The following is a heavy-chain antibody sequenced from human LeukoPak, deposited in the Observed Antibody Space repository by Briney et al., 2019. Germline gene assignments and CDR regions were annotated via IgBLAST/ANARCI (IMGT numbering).Heavy chain of an antibody. V-gene: IGHV4-59*12. CDR3: ARELGNDSSGYYPQGAFDI. CDR1: GGSISSYY. Sequence: SETLSLTCTVSGGSISSYYWSWIRQPPGKGLEWIGEINHSGSTNYNPSPKSRVTISVDKSKNQFSLKLSSVTAADTAVYYCARELGNDSSGYYPQGAFDIWGQGTMVTVSS. CDR2: INHSGST. J-gene: IGHJ3*02. D-gene: IGHD3-22*01.